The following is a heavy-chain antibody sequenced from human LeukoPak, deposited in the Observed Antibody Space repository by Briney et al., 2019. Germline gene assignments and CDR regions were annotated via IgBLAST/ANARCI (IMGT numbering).Heavy chain of an antibody. CDR1: GGSISSYY. CDR3: ARVVSVAVAGTRSKVLDY. CDR2: IYYSGST. D-gene: IGHD6-19*01. V-gene: IGHV4-59*01. J-gene: IGHJ4*02. Sequence: SETLSLTCTVSGGSISSYYWSWIRQPPGKGLEWIGYIYYSGSTNYNPSLKSRVTISVDTSKNQFSLKLSSVTAADTAVYYCARVVSVAVAGTRSKVLDYWGQGTLVTVSS.